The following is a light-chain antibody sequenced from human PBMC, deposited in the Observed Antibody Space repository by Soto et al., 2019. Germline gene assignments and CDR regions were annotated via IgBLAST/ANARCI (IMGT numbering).Light chain of an antibody. CDR1: QSISSW. V-gene: IGKV1-5*01. CDR2: DAS. Sequence: DIQMTQSPSTLSASVGDRVTITCRASQSISSWLAWYQQKPGKAPKLLIYDASSLESGVPSRFSGSGSGTEFTLTISSLQPDDFATYDCQQYNSYWTFGQGTKLEIK. CDR3: QQYNSYWT. J-gene: IGKJ2*01.